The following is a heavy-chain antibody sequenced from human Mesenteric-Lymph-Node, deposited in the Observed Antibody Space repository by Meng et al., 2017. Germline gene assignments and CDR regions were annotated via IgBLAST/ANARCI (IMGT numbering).Heavy chain of an antibody. Sequence: GESLKTPCAASGIAFSGSAIHWVRLASGKGLEWIGRISRQSNNYATEYAASVKGRFTISRDDVEHTAYLQMNSLKTEDTAVYYCSRLGVAATSGYYGLDVWGQGTTVTVSS. J-gene: IGHJ6*02. CDR2: ISRQSNNYAT. D-gene: IGHD2-15*01. V-gene: IGHV3-73*01. CDR1: GIAFSGSA. CDR3: SRLGVAATSGYYGLDV.